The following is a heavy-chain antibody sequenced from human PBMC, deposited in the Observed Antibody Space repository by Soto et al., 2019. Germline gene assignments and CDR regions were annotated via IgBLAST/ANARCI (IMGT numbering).Heavy chain of an antibody. CDR1: GFTFSSYV. V-gene: IGHV3-33*06. CDR2: IGYDGSNK. J-gene: IGHJ6*02. Sequence: QVQLVESGGGVVQPGRSLRLSCAASGFTFSSYVMHWVRQAPGKGLEWVAVIGYDGSNKYYADSVKDRITISRDNSKNKLYLQLTSKRADDTAVYYSAKEPWDEYSYGYYYYGMDVWGQGTTVTVSS. CDR3: AKEPWDEYSYGYYYYGMDV. D-gene: IGHD5-18*01.